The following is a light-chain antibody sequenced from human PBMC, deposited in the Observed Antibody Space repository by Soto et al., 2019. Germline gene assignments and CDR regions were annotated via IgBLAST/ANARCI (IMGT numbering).Light chain of an antibody. J-gene: IGLJ1*01. CDR2: EVS. CDR1: SGDVGGYNY. Sequence: QSVLTQPASASGSPGQSITIFCTGTSGDVGGYNYVSWYQHHPGRAPKILIYEVSSRPSWISNRFTGAKSGNTASLTISGLQTEDEADYYCTSYTSSDTLVFGTGTKVTVL. V-gene: IGLV2-14*01. CDR3: TSYTSSDTLV.